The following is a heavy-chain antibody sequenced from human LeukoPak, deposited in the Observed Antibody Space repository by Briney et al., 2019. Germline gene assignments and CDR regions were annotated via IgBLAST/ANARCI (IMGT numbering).Heavy chain of an antibody. V-gene: IGHV1-69*13. CDR1: GGTFSSYA. J-gene: IGHJ6*02. D-gene: IGHD4-11*01. Sequence: GASVKVSCKASGGTFSSYAISWVRQAPGQGLEWMGGIIPIFGTANYAQKFQGRVTITADESTSTAYMELSSLRSEDTAVYYCARDHGESTVNLYYYYGMDVWGQGTTVTVSS. CDR2: IIPIFGTA. CDR3: ARDHGESTVNLYYYYGMDV.